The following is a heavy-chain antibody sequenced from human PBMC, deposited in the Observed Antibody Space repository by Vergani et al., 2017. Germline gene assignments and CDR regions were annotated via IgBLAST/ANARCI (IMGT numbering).Heavy chain of an antibody. J-gene: IGHJ3*02. D-gene: IGHD6-13*01. Sequence: QVQLVQSGAEVKKPGASVKVSCKASGYTFTSYYMHWVRQAPGQGLEWMGIINPSGGSTSYVQKFQGRGTMTRDTSTSTVYMELSSLRSEDTAVYYCAILAAAGTGGEHDAFDIWGRGTMVTVSS. CDR2: INPSGGST. CDR3: AILAAAGTGGEHDAFDI. CDR1: GYTFTSYY. V-gene: IGHV1-46*03.